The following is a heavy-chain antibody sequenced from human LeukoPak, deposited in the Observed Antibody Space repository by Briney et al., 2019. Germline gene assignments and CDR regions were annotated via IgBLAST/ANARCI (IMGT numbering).Heavy chain of an antibody. V-gene: IGHV4-59*01. CDR3: ARETGWLQFCDRYSFDI. Sequence: PSETLSLTCTVSGGSISSYYWSWIRQPPGEGLEWIGYIYYSGSTNYNPSLKSRVTISVDTSKNQFSLKLSSVTAADTAVYYCARETGWLQFCDRYSFDIWGQGTMVTVSS. CDR2: IYYSGST. D-gene: IGHD5-24*01. J-gene: IGHJ3*02. CDR1: GGSISSYY.